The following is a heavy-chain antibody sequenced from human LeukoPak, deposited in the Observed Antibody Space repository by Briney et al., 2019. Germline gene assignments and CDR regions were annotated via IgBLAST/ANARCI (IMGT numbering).Heavy chain of an antibody. V-gene: IGHV3-15*01. Sequence: GGSLRLSCAASGFTFSNAWMSWVRQAPGKGLEWVGRIKSKTDGGTTDYAAPVKGRFTISRDDSKNTLYLQMNSLKTEDTAVYYCTTDYYSSGSYYVFDYWGQGTLVTVSS. CDR1: GFTFSNAW. CDR2: IKSKTDGGTT. D-gene: IGHD3-10*01. J-gene: IGHJ4*02. CDR3: TTDYYSSGSYYVFDY.